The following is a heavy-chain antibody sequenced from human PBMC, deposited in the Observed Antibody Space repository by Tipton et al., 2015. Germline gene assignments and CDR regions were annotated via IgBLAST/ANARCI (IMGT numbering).Heavy chain of an antibody. CDR3: ATDLDLTNIAVLMASTPTGC. J-gene: IGHJ4*02. CDR2: ISGSAGGT. CDR1: GFNFSSYV. Sequence: SLRLSCAASGFNFSSYVMSWVRQAPGKGLEWVSGISGSAGGTYYADSVKGRFTISRDNSMNTLYLQMNSLTAEDTALYYCATDLDLTNIAVLMASTPTGCWGQGTLVTVSS. V-gene: IGHV3-23*01. D-gene: IGHD2-21*01.